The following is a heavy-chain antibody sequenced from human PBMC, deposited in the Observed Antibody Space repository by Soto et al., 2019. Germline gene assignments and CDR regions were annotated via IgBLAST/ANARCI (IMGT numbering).Heavy chain of an antibody. CDR2: IFYSDSF. V-gene: IGHV4-31*03. J-gene: IGHJ4*02. Sequence: QVQLQESGPGLVKSSQTLSLTCTVSGGSISSGGSYWSWIRQRPGKGLEWIGYIFYSDSFYYTPSPKGRVWILQDPSKNHFPLNRSSVTDADTAVYYVARAPEPPPTLGWVRPYFFDFGGQGPLATFSS. CDR1: GGSISSGGSY. CDR3: ARAPEPPPTLGWVRPYFFDF. D-gene: IGHD1-1*01.